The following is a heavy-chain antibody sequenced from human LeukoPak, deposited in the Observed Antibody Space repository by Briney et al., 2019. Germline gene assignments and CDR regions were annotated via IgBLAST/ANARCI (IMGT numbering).Heavy chain of an antibody. CDR1: GFTFSSYN. J-gene: IGHJ4*02. Sequence: KAGGSLRLSCAASGFTFSSYNMNWVRQAPGKGLEWVSSISSSSSYIYYADSVKGRFTISRDNAKNSLYLQMNSLRAEDTAVYYCAREGWGSIGPRVAVAAIHFDYWGQGTLVTVSS. CDR2: ISSSSSYI. CDR3: AREGWGSIGPRVAVAAIHFDY. D-gene: IGHD6-19*01. V-gene: IGHV3-21*01.